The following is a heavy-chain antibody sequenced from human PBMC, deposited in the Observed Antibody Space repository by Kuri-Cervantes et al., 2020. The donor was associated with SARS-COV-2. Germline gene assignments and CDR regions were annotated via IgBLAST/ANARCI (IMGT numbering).Heavy chain of an antibody. D-gene: IGHD3-22*01. Sequence: GGSLRLSCAASGFTFSSYDMHWVRQATGKGLEWVSAIGTAGDTYYPGSVKGRFTISRENAKNSLYLQMNSLRAGNTAVYYCARDGQHYYDSSGYYSDWYFDLWGHGTLVTVSS. CDR1: GFTFSSYD. CDR2: IGTAGDT. V-gene: IGHV3-13*04. J-gene: IGHJ2*01. CDR3: ARDGQHYYDSSGYYSDWYFDL.